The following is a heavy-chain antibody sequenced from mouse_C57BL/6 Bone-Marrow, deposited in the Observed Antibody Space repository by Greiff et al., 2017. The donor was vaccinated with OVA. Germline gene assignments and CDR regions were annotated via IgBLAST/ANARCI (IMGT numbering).Heavy chain of an antibody. V-gene: IGHV1-53*01. CDR1: GYTFTSYW. D-gene: IGHD1-1*01. CDR3: ARRDYYGSRTLFDFDV. CDR2: INPSNGGT. J-gene: IGHJ1*03. Sequence: QVHVKQPGTELVKPGASVKLSCKASGYTFTSYWMHWVKQRPGQGLEWIGNINPSNGGTNYNEKFKSKATLTVDKSSSTAYMQLSSLTSEDSAVYYCARRDYYGSRTLFDFDVWGTGTTVTVSS.